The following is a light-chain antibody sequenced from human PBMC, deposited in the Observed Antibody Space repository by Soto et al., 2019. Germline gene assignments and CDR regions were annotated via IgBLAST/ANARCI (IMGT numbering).Light chain of an antibody. CDR1: QSVSSY. CDR3: QQRADWWT. CDR2: DAS. V-gene: IGKV3-11*01. J-gene: IGKJ1*01. Sequence: EIVLPQSPATLSLSPGASAPLSCRASQSVSSYLAWYQQKPGQAPRLLIYDASNRATGIPARFSGSGSGTDFTLTISSLEPEDFAVYYCQQRADWWTFGQGTKVDIK.